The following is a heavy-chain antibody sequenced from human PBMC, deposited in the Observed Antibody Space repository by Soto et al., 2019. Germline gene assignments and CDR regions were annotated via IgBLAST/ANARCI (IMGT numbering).Heavy chain of an antibody. V-gene: IGHV4-39*01. CDR3: ARLKVGYYDSSGYFDY. CDR1: GGSISSSSYY. CDR2: IYYSGST. D-gene: IGHD3-22*01. J-gene: IGHJ4*02. Sequence: SETLSLTCTVSGGSISSSSYYWGWIRQPPGKGLEWIGSIYYSGSTYYNPSLKSRVTISVDTSKNQFSLKLSSVTAADTAVYYCARLKVGYYDSSGYFDYWAQRTLVTVSS.